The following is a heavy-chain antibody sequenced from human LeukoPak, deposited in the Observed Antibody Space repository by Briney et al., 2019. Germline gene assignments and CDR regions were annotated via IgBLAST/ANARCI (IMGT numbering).Heavy chain of an antibody. J-gene: IGHJ1*01. D-gene: IGHD6-13*01. V-gene: IGHV1-2*02. CDR3: ARDEMMAAAGTGDFQH. CDR2: INPNSGGT. Sequence: GASVKVSCKASGYTFTGYYMHWVRQAPGQGLEWMGWINPNSGGTNYVQKFQGRVTMTRDTSISTAYMELSRLRSDDTAVYYCARDEMMAAAGTGDFQHWGQGTLVTVSS. CDR1: GYTFTGYY.